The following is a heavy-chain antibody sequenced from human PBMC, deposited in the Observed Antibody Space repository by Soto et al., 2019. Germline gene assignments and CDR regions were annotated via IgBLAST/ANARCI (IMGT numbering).Heavy chain of an antibody. D-gene: IGHD3-10*01. CDR1: GYTFTGYY. CDR2: INPNSGGT. J-gene: IGHJ6*02. V-gene: IGHV1-2*04. Sequence: ASVKVSCKASGYTFTGYYMHWVRQAPGQGLEWMGWINPNSGGTNYAQKFQGWVTMTRDTSISTAYMELSRLRSDDTAVYYCARDFTDYYGSGSPPYGMDVRCQGTTVTVSS. CDR3: ARDFTDYYGSGSPPYGMDV.